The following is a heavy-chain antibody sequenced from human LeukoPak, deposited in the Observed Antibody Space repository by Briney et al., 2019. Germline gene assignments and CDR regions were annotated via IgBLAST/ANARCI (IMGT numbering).Heavy chain of an antibody. Sequence: GASVKVSCKASGGTFSSYAISWVRQAPGQGLEWMGKIIPIFGTANYAQKFQGRVTITTDESTSTAYMELSSLRSEDTAVYYCARDYYDSTGKFDYWGQGTLVTVSS. J-gene: IGHJ4*02. V-gene: IGHV1-69*05. D-gene: IGHD3-22*01. CDR2: IIPIFGTA. CDR1: GGTFSSYA. CDR3: ARDYYDSTGKFDY.